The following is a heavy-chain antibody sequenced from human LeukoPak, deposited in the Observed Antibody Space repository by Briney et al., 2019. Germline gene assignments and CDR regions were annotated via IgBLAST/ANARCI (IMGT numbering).Heavy chain of an antibody. Sequence: SGGSLRLSCAASGFTFSSYGMNWVRQAPGKGLEWVAFTRYDEDNKYYADSVKGRFTISRDNAKNSLYLQMNSLRAEDTAVYYCARVPGPRYYYYGSGYFDYWGQGTLVTVSS. CDR3: ARVPGPRYYYYGSGYFDY. D-gene: IGHD3-10*01. CDR1: GFTFSSYG. CDR2: TRYDEDNK. J-gene: IGHJ4*02. V-gene: IGHV3-30*02.